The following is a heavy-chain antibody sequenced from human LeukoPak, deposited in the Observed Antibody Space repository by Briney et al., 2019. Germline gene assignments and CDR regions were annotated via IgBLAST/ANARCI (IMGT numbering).Heavy chain of an antibody. J-gene: IGHJ2*01. V-gene: IGHV3-66*02. CDR1: GFTFSSNY. CDR3: ARDYNGDYGYFDL. Sequence: GGSLRLSCAASGFTFSSNYMSWVRQAPGEGLEWVSVIYSGGSTYYADSVKGRFTISRDNSKNTLYLQMNSLRAEDTAVYYCARDYNGDYGYFDLWGRGTLVTVSS. CDR2: IYSGGST. D-gene: IGHD3-10*01.